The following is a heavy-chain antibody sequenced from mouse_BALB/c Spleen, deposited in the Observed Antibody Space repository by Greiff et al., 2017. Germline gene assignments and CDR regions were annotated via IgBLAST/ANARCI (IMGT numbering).Heavy chain of an antibody. J-gene: IGHJ3*01. CDR1: GFTFSSYT. CDR2: ISSGGSYT. CDR3: TREDFAY. Sequence: DVMLVESGGGLVKPGGSLKLSCAASGFTFSSYTMSWVRQTPEKRLEWVATISSGGSYTYYPDSVKGRFTISRDNAKNTLYLQMSSLKSEDTAMYYCTREDFAYWGQGTLVTVSA. V-gene: IGHV5-6-4*01.